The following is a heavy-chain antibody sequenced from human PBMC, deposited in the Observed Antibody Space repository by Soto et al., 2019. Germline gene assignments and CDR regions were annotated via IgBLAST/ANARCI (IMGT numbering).Heavy chain of an antibody. J-gene: IGHJ4*02. CDR2: IYYSGST. Sequence: QLQLQESGPGLVKPSETLSLTCTVSGGSISSSSYYWGWIRQPPGKGLEWIGSIYYSGSTYYNPSLKSRVTISVDTTKNQFSLKLSSVTAADTAVYYCARLVTFYDYGGNGQNNYFDYWGQGTLVTVSS. V-gene: IGHV4-39*01. D-gene: IGHD4-17*01. CDR1: GGSISSSSYY. CDR3: ARLVTFYDYGGNGQNNYFDY.